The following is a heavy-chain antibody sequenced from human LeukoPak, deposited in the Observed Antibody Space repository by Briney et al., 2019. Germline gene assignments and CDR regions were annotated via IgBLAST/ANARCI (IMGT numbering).Heavy chain of an antibody. CDR2: ISYDGSNK. CDR1: GFTFSSYG. J-gene: IGHJ3*02. Sequence: GGSLRLSCSASGFTFSSYGMHWVRQAAGKGLEWVAVISYDGSNKYYADSVKGRFTISRDNSKNTLYLQMNSLRAEDTAVYYCAKEAARAPDAFDIWGQGTMVTVSS. V-gene: IGHV3-30*18. D-gene: IGHD6-13*01. CDR3: AKEAARAPDAFDI.